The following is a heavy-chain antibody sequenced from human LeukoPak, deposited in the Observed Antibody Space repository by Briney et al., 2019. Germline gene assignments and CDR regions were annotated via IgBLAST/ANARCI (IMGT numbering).Heavy chain of an antibody. CDR1: GGSITSYY. CDR3: ARVVAYDSTGYYLYYFDY. CDR2: IHYSGDT. D-gene: IGHD3-22*01. J-gene: IGHJ4*02. Sequence: SETLSLTCSVFGGSITSYYWSWIRQHPGKGLEWIGYIHYSGDTYYSPSLKSRLTISVDTSKNQFSLRLRSVTAADTAVYYCARVVAYDSTGYYLYYFDYWGQGTLVTVAA. V-gene: IGHV4-59*06.